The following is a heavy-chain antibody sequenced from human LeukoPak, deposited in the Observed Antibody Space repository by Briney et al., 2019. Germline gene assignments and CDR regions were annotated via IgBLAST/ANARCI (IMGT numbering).Heavy chain of an antibody. Sequence: PSETLSLTCTVSGGSISSSSYYWGWIRQPPGKGLEWIGSIYYSGSTYYNPSLKSRVTISVDTSKNQFSLKLSSVTAADTAVYYCARHTSRRSYGPFDYWGQGTLVTVSS. J-gene: IGHJ4*02. V-gene: IGHV4-39*07. CDR2: IYYSGST. CDR3: ARHTSRRSYGPFDY. D-gene: IGHD4-17*01. CDR1: GGSISSSSYY.